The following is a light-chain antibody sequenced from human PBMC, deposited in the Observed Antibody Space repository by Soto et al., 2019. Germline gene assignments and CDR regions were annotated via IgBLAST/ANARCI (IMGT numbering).Light chain of an antibody. Sequence: QSALTQPASVSGSLGQSITISCTGTNSDVGGYNYVSWYQQHPGKVPKLIIYGVNNRPSGVSNRFSGYKSGNTASLTISRLQAEDEADYYCSSYTYIRGVFGGGTKLTVL. CDR2: GVN. V-gene: IGLV2-14*01. CDR1: NSDVGGYNY. CDR3: SSYTYIRGV. J-gene: IGLJ3*02.